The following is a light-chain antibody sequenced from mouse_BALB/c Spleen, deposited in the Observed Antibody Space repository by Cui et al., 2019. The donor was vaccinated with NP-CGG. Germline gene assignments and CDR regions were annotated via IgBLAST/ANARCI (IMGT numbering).Light chain of an antibody. CDR2: GTN. J-gene: IGLJ1*01. Sequence: QAVLPQKPALTTSPGETVTLTCRSSTGAVTTNNYANWVQEKPDHLFTGLIGGTNNRAPGVPARFSGSLVGDKAALTITGAQTEDEAIYFCALWYSNHWVFGGGTKLTVL. V-gene: IGLV1*01. CDR1: TGAVTTNNY. CDR3: ALWYSNHWV.